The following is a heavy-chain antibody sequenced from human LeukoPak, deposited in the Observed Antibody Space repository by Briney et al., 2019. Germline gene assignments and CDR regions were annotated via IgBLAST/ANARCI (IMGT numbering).Heavy chain of an antibody. Sequence: GASVKVSCKASGYTFTGYFMHWVRQAPGKGLEWMGWINPNSGATNYAQNFQGRVTMTRDTSISTAYMELRSDDTAVYYCARGHYDTSGYYHLDYWGQGTLVTVSS. CDR3: ARGHYDTSGYYHLDY. D-gene: IGHD3-22*01. CDR2: INPNSGAT. CDR1: GYTFTGYF. J-gene: IGHJ4*02. V-gene: IGHV1-2*02.